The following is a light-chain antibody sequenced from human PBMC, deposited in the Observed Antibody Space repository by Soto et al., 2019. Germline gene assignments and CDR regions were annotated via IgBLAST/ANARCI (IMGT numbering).Light chain of an antibody. J-gene: IGKJ4*01. Sequence: DIQVTQSPSSLAASVGDSVTITCRASQTIYSYLVWYQHAPGRAPKLLIYRASTLQGGVPSRFSGSRSGADFTLTISSLQPEDFATYYCQNFRSSAISCGGGTKVEIK. CDR3: QNFRSSAIS. V-gene: IGKV1-39*01. CDR1: QTIYSY. CDR2: RAS.